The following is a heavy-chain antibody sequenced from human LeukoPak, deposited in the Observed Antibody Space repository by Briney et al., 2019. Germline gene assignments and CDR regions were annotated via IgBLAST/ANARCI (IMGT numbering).Heavy chain of an antibody. Sequence: PSETLSLTCTVSGGSISSCDYYWSWIRQPPGKGLEWIGYIYYSGSAYYNPSLKSRVTISVDTSENQFSLKLSSVTAADTAVYYCARVNYGSATKEDYWGQGTLVTVSS. J-gene: IGHJ4*02. CDR3: ARVNYGSATKEDY. CDR2: IYYSGSA. CDR1: GGSISSCDYY. V-gene: IGHV4-30-4*01. D-gene: IGHD3-10*01.